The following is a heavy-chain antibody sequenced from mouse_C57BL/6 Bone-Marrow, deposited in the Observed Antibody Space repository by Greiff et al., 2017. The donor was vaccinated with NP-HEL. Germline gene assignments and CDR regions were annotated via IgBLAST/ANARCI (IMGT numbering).Heavy chain of an antibody. D-gene: IGHD1-1*01. CDR1: GFTFSDYG. J-gene: IGHJ4*01. Sequence: EVHLVESGGGLVQPGGSLKLSCAASGFTFSDYGMHWVRQAPEKGLEWVAYISSGSSTLYYADTVKGRFTISRDNAKNTLFLQMTSLRSEDTAMYYCARPYGSSYYAMDYWGQGTSVTVSS. V-gene: IGHV5-17*01. CDR2: ISSGSSTL. CDR3: ARPYGSSYYAMDY.